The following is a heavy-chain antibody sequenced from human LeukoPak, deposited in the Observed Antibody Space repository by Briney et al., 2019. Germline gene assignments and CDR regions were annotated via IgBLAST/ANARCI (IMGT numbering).Heavy chain of an antibody. V-gene: IGHV4-59*12. CDR1: GGSISSYY. CDR2: IYYSGST. CDR3: ARSAFLVTAPGLYYFDY. D-gene: IGHD6-13*01. J-gene: IGHJ4*02. Sequence: SETLSLTCTVSGGSISSYYWSWIRQPPGKGLEWIGYIYYSGSTNYNPSLKGRVTMSVATSKNQFSLHLSSVTAADTAVYYCARSAFLVTAPGLYYFDYWGQGTLVAVSS.